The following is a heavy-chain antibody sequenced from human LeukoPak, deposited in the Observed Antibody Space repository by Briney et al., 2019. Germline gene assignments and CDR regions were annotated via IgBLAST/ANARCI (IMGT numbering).Heavy chain of an antibody. Sequence: SVKVSCKASGYTFTSYGISWVRQAPGQGLEWMGWISAYNGNTNYAQKLQGRVTMTTDTSTSTAYMELRSLRSDDTAVYYCARSEKWYCSSTSCYFFDNWFDPWGQGTLVTVSS. CDR3: ARSEKWYCSSTSCYFFDNWFDP. D-gene: IGHD2-2*01. CDR1: GYTFTSYG. J-gene: IGHJ5*02. CDR2: ISAYNGNT. V-gene: IGHV1-18*01.